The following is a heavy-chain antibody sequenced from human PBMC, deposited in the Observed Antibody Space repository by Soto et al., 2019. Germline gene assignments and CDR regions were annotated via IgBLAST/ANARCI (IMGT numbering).Heavy chain of an antibody. CDR3: SRHNSDRYGPDF. CDR2: IYAGDSEI. CDR1: GYSFISYW. V-gene: IGHV5-51*01. J-gene: IGHJ4*02. Sequence: PGESLKISCKGSGYSFISYWIGWVRQMPGKGLELMGIIYAGDSEIRYSPSFQGQVTISVDRAMSTAYLQWRSLKASDTAMYYCSRHNSDRYGPDFWGQGTLVTVSS. D-gene: IGHD3-22*01.